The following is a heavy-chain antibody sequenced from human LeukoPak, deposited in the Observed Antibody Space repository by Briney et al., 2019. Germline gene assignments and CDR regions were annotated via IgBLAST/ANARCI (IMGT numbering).Heavy chain of an antibody. CDR1: GGTFSSYA. V-gene: IGHV1-69*06. Sequence: SVKVSCKASGGTFSSYAISWVRQAPGQGLEWMGGIIPIFGTANYAQKFQGRVTITADKSTSTAYMELSSLRSEDTAVYYCARERPDYYDSSGYVGVFDYWGQGTLVTVSS. CDR3: ARERPDYYDSSGYVGVFDY. D-gene: IGHD3-22*01. J-gene: IGHJ4*02. CDR2: IIPIFGTA.